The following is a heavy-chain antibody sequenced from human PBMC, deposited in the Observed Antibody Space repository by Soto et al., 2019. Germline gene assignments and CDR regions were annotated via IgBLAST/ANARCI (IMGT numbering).Heavy chain of an antibody. CDR2: IYYSGST. CDR3: ARDPSRAHYPFWPAQIPHGMDV. V-gene: IGHV4-59*01. Sequence: PSETLSLTCTVSGGSISSYYWSWIRQPPGKGLEWIGYIYYSGSTNYNPSLKSRVTISVDTSKNQFSLKLSSVTAADTAVYYCARDPSRAHYPFWPAQIPHGMDVWGQGTTVTVSS. J-gene: IGHJ6*02. D-gene: IGHD3-3*01. CDR1: GGSISSYY.